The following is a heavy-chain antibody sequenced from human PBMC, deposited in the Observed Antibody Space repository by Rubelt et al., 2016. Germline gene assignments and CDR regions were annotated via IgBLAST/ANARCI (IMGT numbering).Heavy chain of an antibody. CDR1: SSNY. CDR2: ICSGGST. J-gene: IGHJ4*02. D-gene: IGHD3-22*01. Sequence: SSNYMSWVRQAPGKGLEWVSVICSGGSTYYADSVKGRFTISRDNSKNTLYLQMNSLRAEDTAVYYCASNNHDSSGYYYVLDYWGQGTLVTGSS. V-gene: IGHV3-66*01. CDR3: ASNNHDSSGYYYVLDY.